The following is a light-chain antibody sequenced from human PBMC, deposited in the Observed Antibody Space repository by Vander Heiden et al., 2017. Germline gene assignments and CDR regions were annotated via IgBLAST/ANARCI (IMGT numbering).Light chain of an antibody. J-gene: IGKJ1*01. Sequence: DIQMTHSPPTLSASVGDRVTISCRASQSISSWLAWYQQKPRKATKLLIYKASSLESRVPSRFSGSGSGTEFTLTISSLQPDDFATYYCQHHGTFGQGTKVEIK. CDR3: QHHGT. V-gene: IGKV1-5*03. CDR1: QSISSW. CDR2: KAS.